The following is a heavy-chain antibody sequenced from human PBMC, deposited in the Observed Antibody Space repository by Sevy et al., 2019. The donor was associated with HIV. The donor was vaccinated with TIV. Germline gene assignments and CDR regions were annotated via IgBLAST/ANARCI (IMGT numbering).Heavy chain of an antibody. J-gene: IGHJ6*02. CDR2: IFYNGRT. CDR3: ARSLADYYYGMDV. V-gene: IGHV4-59*01. CDR1: GASISSYY. Sequence: SETLSLTCTVSGASISSYYWSWIRQPPGKGLEWVGYIFYNGRTNYNPSLKRRVTISVDTSKNQFSLKLISVTAADTAVYYCARSLADYYYGMDVWGQGTTVTVSS.